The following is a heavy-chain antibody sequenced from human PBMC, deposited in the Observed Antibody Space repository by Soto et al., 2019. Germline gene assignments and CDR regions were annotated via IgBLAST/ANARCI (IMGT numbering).Heavy chain of an antibody. CDR3: ANGQHCSSTSCYFYYYGMDV. CDR2: ISDDGNNK. Sequence: QVQLVESGGGVVQPGRSLRLSCAASGFTFNTYGVHWVRQAPGRGLEWVAVISDDGNNKYYADSVKGRLTISRDNSKSTLDRQMNSLRAEDTAVYYCANGQHCSSTSCYFYYYGMDVWGQGTTVAVSS. CDR1: GFTFNTYG. J-gene: IGHJ6*02. V-gene: IGHV3-30*18. D-gene: IGHD2-2*01.